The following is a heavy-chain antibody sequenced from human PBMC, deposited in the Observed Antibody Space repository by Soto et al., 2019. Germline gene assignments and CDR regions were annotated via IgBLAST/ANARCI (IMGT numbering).Heavy chain of an antibody. D-gene: IGHD6-13*01. V-gene: IGHV3-7*01. CDR3: ARIAATGRGWDV. Sequence: EVQLVESGGGLVQPGGALRLSCVASGYTFSRYWMSWIRQARVKGLEWVGNIKQDGSEENYVDSLKGRFTISRDNAKNSMYLQMNSLRAEDTAVYYCARIAATGRGWDVWGQGTTVVVSS. CDR1: GYTFSRYW. J-gene: IGHJ6*02. CDR2: IKQDGSEE.